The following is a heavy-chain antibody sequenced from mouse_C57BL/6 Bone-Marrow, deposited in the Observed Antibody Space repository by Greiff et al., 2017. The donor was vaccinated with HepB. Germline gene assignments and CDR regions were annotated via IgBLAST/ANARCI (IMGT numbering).Heavy chain of an antibody. D-gene: IGHD1-1*02. V-gene: IGHV1-69*01. CDR3: ARGVEDY. J-gene: IGHJ2*01. CDR2: IDPSDSYT. Sequence: QVQLQQPGAELVMPGASVKLSCKASGYTFTSYWMHWVKQRPGQGLEWIGEIDPSDSYTNYNQKFKGKSTLTVDKSSSTAYMQLSRLTSEDSAVYYCARGVEDYWGQGTTLTVSS. CDR1: GYTFTSYW.